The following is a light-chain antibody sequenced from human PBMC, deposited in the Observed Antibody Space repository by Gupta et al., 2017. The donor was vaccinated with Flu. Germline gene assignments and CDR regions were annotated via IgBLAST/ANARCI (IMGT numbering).Light chain of an antibody. CDR2: EVS. J-gene: IGLJ1*01. V-gene: IGLV2-14*01. Sequence: QSALTQPASVSGSPGQSITISCTGTSSDVGGYNYVSWYQQHPGKAPKLMIYEVSKRPAGVAIRFSGSKSGNTASLTISGLQEEDEADYYCRADTSSSTQVFGTGTKVTVL. CDR1: SSDVGGYNY. CDR3: RADTSSSTQV.